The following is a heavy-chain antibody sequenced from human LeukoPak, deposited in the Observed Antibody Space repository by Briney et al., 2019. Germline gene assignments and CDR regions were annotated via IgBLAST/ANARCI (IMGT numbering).Heavy chain of an antibody. CDR3: ARDGSRGPFDY. D-gene: IGHD2-2*01. V-gene: IGHV4-59*12. Sequence: SETLSLTCTVSGGSISSYYWSWIRQPPGKGLEWIAYISYSGSTNYNPSLRSRVTISLDTSKNQFSLKLISVTAADTAVYYCARDGSRGPFDYWGQGTLVTVSS. CDR1: GGSISSYY. CDR2: ISYSGST. J-gene: IGHJ4*02.